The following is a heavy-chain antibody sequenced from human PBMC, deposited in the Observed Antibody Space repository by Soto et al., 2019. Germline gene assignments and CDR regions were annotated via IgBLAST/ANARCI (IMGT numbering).Heavy chain of an antibody. D-gene: IGHD6-13*01. J-gene: IGHJ4*02. CDR2: IYYIGTT. CDR3: ARSRSGSWYYFDH. CDR1: GGSISSILYY. V-gene: IGHV4-39*02. Sequence: QLQLQESGPGLVKPSETLSLTCTVSGGSISSILYYWGWIRQPPGKGLEWIGSIYYIGTTYYNPSLTIRVTISVDTSKNHFSLRLSSVTAADTAVYYCARSRSGSWYYFDHWGQGTLVTVSS.